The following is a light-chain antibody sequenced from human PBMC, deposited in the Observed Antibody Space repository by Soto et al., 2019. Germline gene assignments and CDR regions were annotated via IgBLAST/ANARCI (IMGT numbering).Light chain of an antibody. CDR2: GAS. Sequence: EIVMTQSPATLSVSPGVRATLSCRASQSISDTLAWYQQKPGQAPRLLIHGASIRATVFPATFSGSGSGPYFTLTISCLQSEDFAVYYCQQYNSWPWTFGQGTKVEIK. CDR3: QQYNSWPWT. CDR1: QSISDT. V-gene: IGKV3-15*01. J-gene: IGKJ1*01.